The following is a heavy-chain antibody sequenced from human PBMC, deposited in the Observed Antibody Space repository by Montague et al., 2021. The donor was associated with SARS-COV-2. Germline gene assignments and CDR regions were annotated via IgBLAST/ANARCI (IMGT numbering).Heavy chain of an antibody. CDR1: GGSISSSSYY. Sequence: SETLSLTCTVSGGSISSSSYYWGWIRQPPGKGLEWIGSIYYSGSTYYNPSLKSRVTISVDTSKNQFSLKLSSVTAADTAVYYCARGGYYDSSGYSLLYYYYGMDVWGQGTTVTVSS. CDR2: IYYSGST. D-gene: IGHD3-22*01. J-gene: IGHJ6*02. V-gene: IGHV4-39*07. CDR3: ARGGYYDSSGYSLLYYYYGMDV.